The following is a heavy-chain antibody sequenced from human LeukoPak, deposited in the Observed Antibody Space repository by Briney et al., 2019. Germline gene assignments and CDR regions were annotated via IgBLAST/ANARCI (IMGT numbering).Heavy chain of an antibody. J-gene: IGHJ5*02. CDR2: IYYSGST. V-gene: IGHV4-59*08. D-gene: IGHD2-2*03. CDR1: GGSISNYY. Sequence: SETLSLICTVSGGSISNYYWSWIRQPPGKGLEWIGYIYYSGSTNYNPSLKSRVTISVDTSKNQFSLKLTSVTAADTAVYYCARHRGYCSSTSCSYNWFDPWGQGTLVTVSS. CDR3: ARHRGYCSSTSCSYNWFDP.